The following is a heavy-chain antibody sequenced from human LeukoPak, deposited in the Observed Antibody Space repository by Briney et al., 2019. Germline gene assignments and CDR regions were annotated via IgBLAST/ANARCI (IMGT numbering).Heavy chain of an antibody. Sequence: GGSLRLSCAASGFTFSSYWMSWVRQAPGKGLKGVANIKQDGSEKYYVDSVKGRFTISRDNAKNSLYLQMNSLRAEDTAVYYCARTYYYYYYMDVWGEGTTVTISS. V-gene: IGHV3-7*01. CDR3: ARTYYYYYYMDV. J-gene: IGHJ6*03. CDR2: IKQDGSEK. CDR1: GFTFSSYW.